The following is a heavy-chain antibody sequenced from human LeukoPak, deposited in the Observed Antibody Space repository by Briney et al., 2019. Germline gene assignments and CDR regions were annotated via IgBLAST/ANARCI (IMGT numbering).Heavy chain of an antibody. Sequence: ASVEVSCKASGYTFTGYYMHWVRQAPGQGLEWMGWINPNSGGTNYAQKFQGRVTMTRDTSISTAYMELSRLRSDDTAVYYCATRDYYDSSGVLIWGQGTLVTVSS. J-gene: IGHJ4*02. CDR1: GYTFTGYY. D-gene: IGHD3-22*01. V-gene: IGHV1-2*02. CDR3: ATRDYYDSSGVLI. CDR2: INPNSGGT.